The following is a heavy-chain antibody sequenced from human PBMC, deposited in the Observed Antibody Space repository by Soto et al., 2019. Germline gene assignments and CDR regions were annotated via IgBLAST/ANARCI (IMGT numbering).Heavy chain of an antibody. V-gene: IGHV1-69*01. D-gene: IGHD1-26*01. CDR2: IIPIFGTT. CDR1: GGTFNTYT. CDR3: ARIPRYSFPTSDPLDN. Sequence: QVQLVQSGTDVKKPGSSVTVSCKASGGTFNTYTFSWVRQAPGQGLEWMGSIIPIFGTTHYAQSFQGRLSLTADQSSTTTYMELRSLTSHDTALYYCARIPRYSFPTSDPLDNWGQGTLVTVSS. J-gene: IGHJ1*01.